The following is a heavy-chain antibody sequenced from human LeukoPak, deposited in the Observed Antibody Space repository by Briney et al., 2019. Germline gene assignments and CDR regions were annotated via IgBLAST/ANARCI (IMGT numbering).Heavy chain of an antibody. Sequence: GGSLRLSCTASRFTFSSYEMNWVRQAPGKGLEWVSYISSSGSTIYYADSVKGRFTISRDNAKNSLYLQMNSLRAEDTAVYYCARDNRDYDSSGYPSHFDYWGQGTLVTVSS. V-gene: IGHV3-48*03. J-gene: IGHJ4*02. CDR3: ARDNRDYDSSGYPSHFDY. CDR2: ISSSGSTI. D-gene: IGHD3-22*01. CDR1: RFTFSSYE.